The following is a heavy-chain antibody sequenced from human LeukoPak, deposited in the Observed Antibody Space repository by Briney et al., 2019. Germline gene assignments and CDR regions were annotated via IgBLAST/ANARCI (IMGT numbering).Heavy chain of an antibody. CDR2: FDPDVRET. Sequence: ASVKVSCKVSGYTLTELSMHWVRQAPGKGLEWMGGFDPDVRETIYAQKFQGRVTMTEDTSTDTAYMELSSLRSEDTAVYYCATGAGFNEGELLSINCFDPWGQGTLVTVSS. V-gene: IGHV1-24*01. J-gene: IGHJ5*02. CDR1: GYTLTELS. D-gene: IGHD3-10*01. CDR3: ATGAGFNEGELLSINCFDP.